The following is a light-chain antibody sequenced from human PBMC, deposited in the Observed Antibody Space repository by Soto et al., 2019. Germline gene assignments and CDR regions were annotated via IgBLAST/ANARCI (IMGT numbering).Light chain of an antibody. V-gene: IGLV2-14*01. J-gene: IGLJ1*01. Sequence: SVLTKPSSVSRSPGQSIAISSTRTSSDVGAYNYVSWYQQHPGKVPKLVIYDVTNRPSGVSDRFSGSKSGNTASLTISGLQAEDEADYYCSSYTSNTTPYVFGTGTKVTVL. CDR1: SSDVGAYNY. CDR3: SSYTSNTTPYV. CDR2: DVT.